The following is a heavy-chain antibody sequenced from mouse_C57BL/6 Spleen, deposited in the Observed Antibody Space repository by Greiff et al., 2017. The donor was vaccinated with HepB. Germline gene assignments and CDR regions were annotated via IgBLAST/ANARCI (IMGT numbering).Heavy chain of an antibody. J-gene: IGHJ3*01. CDR3: ANSSPWFAY. CDR2: ISSGGSYT. Sequence: DVKLVESGGDLVKPGGSLKLSCAASGFTFSSYGMSWVRQTPDKRLEWVATISSGGSYTYYPDSVKGRFTISRDNAKNTLYLQMSSLKSEDTAMYYCANSSPWFAYWGQGTLVTVSA. V-gene: IGHV5-6*02. D-gene: IGHD1-1*01. CDR1: GFTFSSYG.